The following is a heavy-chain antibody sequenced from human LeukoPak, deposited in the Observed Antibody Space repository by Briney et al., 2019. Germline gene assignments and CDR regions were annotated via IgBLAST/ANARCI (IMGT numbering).Heavy chain of an antibody. D-gene: IGHD1-7*01. CDR1: DYSISSGYY. CDR3: ARDGAEGARTFDY. V-gene: IGHV4-38-2*02. CDR2: IYHNGVT. J-gene: IGHJ4*02. Sequence: PSETLSLTCTVSDYSISSGYYWGWIRQPPGKGLEWIGSIYHNGVTFYNPSLRSRVYISVDTSKSQFSLKLSSVTAADTAVYYCARDGAEGARTFDYWGQGTLVTVSS.